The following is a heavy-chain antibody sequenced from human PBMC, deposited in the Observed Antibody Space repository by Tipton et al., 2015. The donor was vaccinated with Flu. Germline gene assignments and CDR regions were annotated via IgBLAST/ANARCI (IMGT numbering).Heavy chain of an antibody. CDR2: IFHSGNT. J-gene: IGHJ5*02. D-gene: IGHD3-10*01. V-gene: IGHV4-38-2*02. CDR3: TRDAHGSGSYSGWFDA. Sequence: TLSLTCAVSGYSIRSSNYYWGWIRQPPGKGLEWIGNIFHSGNTYHNPSLKSRVTISIDTSKNQFSLKLSSVTAADTAVYYCTRDAHGSGSYSGWFDAWGQGALVTVSS. CDR1: GYSIRSSNYY.